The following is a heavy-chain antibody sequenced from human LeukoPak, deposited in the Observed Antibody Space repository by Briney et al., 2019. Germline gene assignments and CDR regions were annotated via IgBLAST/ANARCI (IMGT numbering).Heavy chain of an antibody. Sequence: SETLSLTCAVYGGSFNDYYWSWIRQPPGKGLEWIEEINHSGSTNYNPSLKSRVTISVDTSKSQFSLKVTSVTAADTAVYYCARRYGSGSYYNWFDPWGQGTLVTVSS. CDR3: ARRYGSGSYYNWFDP. V-gene: IGHV4-34*01. D-gene: IGHD3-10*01. CDR2: INHSGST. CDR1: GGSFNDYY. J-gene: IGHJ5*02.